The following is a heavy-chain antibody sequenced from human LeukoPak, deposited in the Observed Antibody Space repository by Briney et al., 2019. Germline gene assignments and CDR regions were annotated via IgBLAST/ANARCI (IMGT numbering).Heavy chain of an antibody. CDR3: AAYYYDSSGCLP. CDR1: GGTFSSYA. Sequence: SVKVSCKASGGTFSSYAISWVRQAPGQGLEWMGGIIPIFGTASYAQKFQGRVTITADESTSTAYMELSSLRSEDTAVYYCAAYYYDSSGCLPWGQGTLVTVSS. CDR2: IIPIFGTA. D-gene: IGHD3-22*01. V-gene: IGHV1-69*13. J-gene: IGHJ5*02.